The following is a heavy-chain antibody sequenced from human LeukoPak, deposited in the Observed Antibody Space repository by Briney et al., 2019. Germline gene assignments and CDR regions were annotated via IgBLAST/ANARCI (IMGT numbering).Heavy chain of an antibody. CDR1: GGSFSAYY. CDR2: VNHSGTT. V-gene: IGHV4-34*01. Sequence: SETLSLTCAVYGGSFSAYYWSWIRQPPGKGLEWIGEVNHSGTTNYNPSLESRVTISIDTSKNQFSLKLNSVTAADTAVYYCARVYFDYVWDNYRYPIKDAFDIWGQGTMVTVSS. D-gene: IGHD3-16*02. J-gene: IGHJ3*02. CDR3: ARVYFDYVWDNYRYPIKDAFDI.